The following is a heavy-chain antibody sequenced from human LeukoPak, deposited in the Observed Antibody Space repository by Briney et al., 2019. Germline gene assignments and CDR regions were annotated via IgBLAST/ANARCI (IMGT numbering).Heavy chain of an antibody. Sequence: PGGSLRLSCAASGFTFSSYGMHWVRQAPGKGLEWVAVISNDESKKYYADSVKGRFTISRDNSKTTLSLQVSSLRAEDTAVYYCAKDRYSYAFEYFESWGQGTLVTVSS. D-gene: IGHD3-16*01. CDR2: ISNDESKK. V-gene: IGHV3-30*18. CDR3: AKDRYSYAFEYFES. CDR1: GFTFSSYG. J-gene: IGHJ4*02.